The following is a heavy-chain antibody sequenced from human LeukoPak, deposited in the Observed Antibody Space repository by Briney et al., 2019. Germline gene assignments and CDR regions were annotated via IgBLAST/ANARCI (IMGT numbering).Heavy chain of an antibody. CDR3: AKDSTYSWFGGDSE. J-gene: IGHJ4*02. CDR2: IIPIFGTA. CDR1: GYTFTSYG. D-gene: IGHD3-10*01. Sequence: ASVKVSCKASGYTFTSYGISWVRQAPGQGLEWMGGIIPIFGTANYAQKFQGRVTITTDESTSTAYMELSSLRPEDTAVYYCAKDSTYSWFGGDSEWGQGTLVTVST. V-gene: IGHV1-69*05.